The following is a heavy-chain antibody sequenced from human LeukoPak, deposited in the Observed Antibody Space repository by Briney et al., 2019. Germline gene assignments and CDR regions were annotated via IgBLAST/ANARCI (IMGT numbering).Heavy chain of an antibody. D-gene: IGHD3-9*01. J-gene: IGHJ4*02. CDR3: ATHYDILTGYYSPFEY. Sequence: GGSLRLSCAASGFTFSSYAMSWVRQAPGKGLEGVSAISGSGGSTYYADSVKGRFTISRDNSKKTLYLQMNSLRAEDTAVYYCATHYDILTGYYSPFEYWGQGTLVTVSS. CDR2: ISGSGGST. V-gene: IGHV3-23*01. CDR1: GFTFSSYA.